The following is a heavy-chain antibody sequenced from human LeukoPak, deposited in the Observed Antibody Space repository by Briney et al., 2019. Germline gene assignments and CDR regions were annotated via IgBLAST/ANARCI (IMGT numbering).Heavy chain of an antibody. CDR1: GFTFSSYA. CDR3: ARAEDILTGYPDY. D-gene: IGHD3-9*01. Sequence: PGRSLRLSRAASGFTFSSYAMHWVRQAPGKGLEWVAVISYDGSNKYYADSVKGRFTISRDNSKNTLYLQMNSLRAEDTAVYYCARAEDILTGYPDYWGQGTLVTVSS. CDR2: ISYDGSNK. J-gene: IGHJ4*02. V-gene: IGHV3-30*04.